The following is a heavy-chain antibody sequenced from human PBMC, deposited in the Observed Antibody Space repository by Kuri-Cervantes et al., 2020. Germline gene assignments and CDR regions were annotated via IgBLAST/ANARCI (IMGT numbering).Heavy chain of an antibody. Sequence: GGSLRLSCRASGFTFGDYAMSWVRQAPGKGLEWVGFIRSKAYGGTTEYAASVKGRFTISRDDSESIAYLQVNSLKTEDTAVYYCTRAYLVAWDGDHSSCFDYWGQGTLVTVSS. CDR2: IRSKAYGGTT. CDR3: TRAYLVAWDGDHSSCFDY. V-gene: IGHV3-49*04. D-gene: IGHD4-17*01. J-gene: IGHJ4*02. CDR1: GFTFGDYA.